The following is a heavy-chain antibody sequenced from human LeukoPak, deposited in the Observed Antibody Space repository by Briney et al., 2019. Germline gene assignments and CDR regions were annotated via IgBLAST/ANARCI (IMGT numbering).Heavy chain of an antibody. CDR3: ARDVWSNWAFDI. J-gene: IGHJ3*02. CDR1: GYTFTGYY. D-gene: IGHD2-21*01. V-gene: IGHV1-2*02. CDR2: INPNSGGT. Sequence: ASVKVSCKASGYTFTGYYMHWVRQAPGQGLEWMGWINPNSGGTNYAQKFQGRVAMTRDTSISTAYMELSSLRSEDTAVYYCARDVWSNWAFDIWGQGTMVTVSS.